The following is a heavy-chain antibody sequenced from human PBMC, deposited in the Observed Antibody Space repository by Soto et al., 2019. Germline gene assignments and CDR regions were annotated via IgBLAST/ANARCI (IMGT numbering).Heavy chain of an antibody. D-gene: IGHD4-4*01. J-gene: IGHJ6*02. CDR2: IWYDGSNK. Sequence: QVQLVESGGGVVQPGRSLRLSCAASGFTFSSYGMHWVHQAPGKGLEWVEVIWYDGSNKYYADSVKGRFTISRDNSKNTLYMQMNSLRAEDTAVYYCARDMSTVTTYYYYYGIDVWGQGTTVTVSS. V-gene: IGHV3-33*01. CDR1: GFTFSSYG. CDR3: ARDMSTVTTYYYYYGIDV.